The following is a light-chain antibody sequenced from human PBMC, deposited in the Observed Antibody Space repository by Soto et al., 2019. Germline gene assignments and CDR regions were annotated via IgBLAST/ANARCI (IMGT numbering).Light chain of an antibody. Sequence: QSALTQPPSVSGSPGESVTISCTGTTSDIDNYDSVSWYQQAPGTAPKLIIYDVNNRPSGAPDRFSGSTSGNTASLTISRLQAEDETDYSCTLSTSNGSLMFGQGTKVTV. V-gene: IGLV2-18*01. J-gene: IGLJ3*02. CDR2: DVN. CDR1: TSDIDNYDS. CDR3: TLSTSNGSLM.